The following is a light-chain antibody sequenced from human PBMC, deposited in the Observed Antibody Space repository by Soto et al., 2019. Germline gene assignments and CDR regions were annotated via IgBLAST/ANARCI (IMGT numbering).Light chain of an antibody. CDR3: SSHTTSRTSYV. J-gene: IGLJ1*01. Sequence: QSALTQPASVSGSPGQSITISCTGTSSDVGGYNYVSWYQQHPGKAPKLMIYDVSNRPSGVSNRFSVSKSANTASLTISGLQAEDEADYYCSSHTTSRTSYVFATGTKATVL. CDR2: DVS. V-gene: IGLV2-14*01. CDR1: SSDVGGYNY.